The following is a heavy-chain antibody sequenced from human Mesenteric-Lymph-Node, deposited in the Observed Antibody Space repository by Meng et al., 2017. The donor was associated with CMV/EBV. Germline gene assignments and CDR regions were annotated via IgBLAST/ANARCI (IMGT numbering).Heavy chain of an antibody. D-gene: IGHD5-18*01. V-gene: IGHV3-30-3*01. CDR1: GFNFNGYG. CDR3: ANRDTAMVMGYGMDA. Sequence: GGSLRLSCAASGFNFNGYGMHWVRQAPGKGLEWLSVTSHDGSIDYYADSVKGRLTISRDNSKNTLYLQMNSLRVEDTAVYYCANRDTAMVMGYGMDAWGQGTTVTVSS. J-gene: IGHJ6*02. CDR2: TSHDGSID.